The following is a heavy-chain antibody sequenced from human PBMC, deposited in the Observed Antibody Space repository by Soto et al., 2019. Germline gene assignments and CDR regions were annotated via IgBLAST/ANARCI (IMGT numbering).Heavy chain of an antibody. CDR3: ARVRQQLVYYYYYMDV. J-gene: IGHJ6*03. Sequence: SETLSLTCTVSGGSISSYYWSWIRQPPGKGLEWIGYIYYSGSTNYNPSLKSRVTISVDTSKNQFSLKLSSVTAADTAVYYCARVRQQLVYYYYYMDVWGKGTTVTVSS. D-gene: IGHD6-13*01. V-gene: IGHV4-59*01. CDR2: IYYSGST. CDR1: GGSISSYY.